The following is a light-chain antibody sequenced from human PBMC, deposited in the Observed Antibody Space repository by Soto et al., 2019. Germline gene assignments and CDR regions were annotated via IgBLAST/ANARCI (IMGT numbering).Light chain of an antibody. V-gene: IGKV2-30*01. Sequence: DVVMTQSPLSLPVTLGQPASISCRSSQSLVYSDGNTYLSWFQQRPGQSPRRLSYKVSNRDSGVPDRWSRSGSGSDFTLKISRVEAEDVAVEYYMDGTYRPYAFGKGIKLEI. CDR3: MDGTYRPYA. CDR2: KVS. CDR1: QSLVYSDGNTY. J-gene: IGKJ2*01.